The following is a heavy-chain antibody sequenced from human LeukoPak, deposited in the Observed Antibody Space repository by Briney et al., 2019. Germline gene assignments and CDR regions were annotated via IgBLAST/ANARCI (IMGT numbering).Heavy chain of an antibody. D-gene: IGHD1-26*01. J-gene: IGHJ6*03. Sequence: ASVKVSCKASGYTFTSYYMHWVRQAPGQGLEWMGIINPSGGSTSYAQKFQGRVTMTRDTSTSTVYMELSSLRSEDTAVYYCARRTATQVGPTNTYYYYYYTDVWGKGTTSTVSS. CDR3: ARRTATQVGPTNTYYYYYYTDV. V-gene: IGHV1-46*01. CDR2: INPSGGST. CDR1: GYTFTSYY.